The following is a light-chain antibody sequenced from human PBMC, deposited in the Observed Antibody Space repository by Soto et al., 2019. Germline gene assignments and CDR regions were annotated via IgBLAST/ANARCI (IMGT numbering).Light chain of an antibody. J-gene: IGKJ5*01. V-gene: IGKV1-33*01. Sequence: DLQMTQSPSSLSASVGDRVTITCQASQDIRNCLNWYQQRPGKAPELPIFDVSNLETGVPSRFSGSGSRTDFTVTISSLQPEDIATYYCQQYDKLPITFGQGTRLEIK. CDR3: QQYDKLPIT. CDR2: DVS. CDR1: QDIRNC.